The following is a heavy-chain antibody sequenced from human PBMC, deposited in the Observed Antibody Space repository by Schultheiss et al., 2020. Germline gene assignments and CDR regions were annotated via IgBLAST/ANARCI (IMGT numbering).Heavy chain of an antibody. CDR3: ARDPPPFCSSTSCYYYYGMDV. Sequence: ASVKVSCKASGYTFTSYAMNWVRQAPGQGLEWMGWINTNTGNPTYAQGFTGRFVFSLDTSVSTAYLQISSLKAEDTAVYYCARDPPPFCSSTSCYYYYGMDVWGQGTTVTVCS. CDR1: GYTFTSYA. V-gene: IGHV7-4-1*02. J-gene: IGHJ6*02. CDR2: INTNTGNP. D-gene: IGHD2-2*01.